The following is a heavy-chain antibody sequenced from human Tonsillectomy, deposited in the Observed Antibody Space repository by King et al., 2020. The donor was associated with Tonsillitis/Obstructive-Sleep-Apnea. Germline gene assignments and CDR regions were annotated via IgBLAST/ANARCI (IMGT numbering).Heavy chain of an antibody. J-gene: IGHJ4*02. CDR2: ISGDGGST. CDR1: GFSFDVYA. V-gene: IGHV3-43*02. CDR3: VKEGPPLAFDY. Sequence: VQLVESGGGVVQPGGSLRLSCAASGFSFDVYAMHWVRQAPGKGLEWVSLISGDGGSTYYADSVKGRFTISRDNSKNSLYLQMNSLRTEDTALYYCVKEGPPLAFDYWGQGTLVSVSS.